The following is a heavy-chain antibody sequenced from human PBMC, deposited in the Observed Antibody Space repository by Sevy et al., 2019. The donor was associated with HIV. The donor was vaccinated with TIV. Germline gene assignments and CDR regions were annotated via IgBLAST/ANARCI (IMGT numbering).Heavy chain of an antibody. V-gene: IGHV3-23*01. Sequence: GGSLRLSCAASGFTFSNYAMNWVRQAPGKGLEWVSTISGTGLSTYYADSVKGRFTIARDNSKNALYLQMNTLRAEGTAFYFCAKDLTDCGGDGHDAFDIWGQGTMVTVSS. CDR2: ISGTGLST. J-gene: IGHJ3*02. CDR3: AKDLTDCGGDGHDAFDI. D-gene: IGHD2-21*02. CDR1: GFTFSNYA.